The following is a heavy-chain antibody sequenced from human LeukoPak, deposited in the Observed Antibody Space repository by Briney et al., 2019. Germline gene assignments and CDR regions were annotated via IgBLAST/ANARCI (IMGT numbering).Heavy chain of an antibody. CDR3: ARDGGPYYYYGMDV. J-gene: IGHJ6*02. CDR2: IWYDGSNK. V-gene: IGHV3-33*01. Sequence: PGGSLRLSCAASGFTFSSYGMHWVRQAPGKGLEWVAVIWYDGSNKYYADSVKGRFTISRDNSKNTLYLQMNSLSAEDTAVYYCARDGGPYYYYGMDVWGQGTTVTVSS. D-gene: IGHD4-23*01. CDR1: GFTFSSYG.